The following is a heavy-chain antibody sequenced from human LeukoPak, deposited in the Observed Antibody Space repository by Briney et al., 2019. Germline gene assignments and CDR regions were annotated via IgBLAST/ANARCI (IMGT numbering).Heavy chain of an antibody. D-gene: IGHD3-16*01. V-gene: IGHV1-24*01. J-gene: IGHJ3*02. CDR3: AYRPPGDESFDI. CDR1: GHTLTGLA. CDR2: SDPEGGET. Sequence: ASVKVSCKVSGHTLTGLAMHWVRQGTGKGLEWMGGSDPEGGETIYAQKFKGRVTMTEDTATDTAYMELRSLRSEDTAVYYCAYRPPGDESFDIWGQGT.